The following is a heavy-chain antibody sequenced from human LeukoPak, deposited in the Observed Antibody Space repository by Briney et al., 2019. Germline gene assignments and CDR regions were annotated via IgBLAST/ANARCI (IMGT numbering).Heavy chain of an antibody. D-gene: IGHD3-16*01. V-gene: IGHV3-53*01. CDR2: IYSGGST. CDR3: ARAFGSGAYDFDY. Sequence: GGSLRLSFAASGFTVSSNYMSWVRQAPGKGLEWVSVIYSGGSTYYADSVKGRFTISRDNSKNTLYLQMNSLRAEDTAVYYCARAFGSGAYDFDYWGQGTLVTVSS. CDR1: GFTVSSNY. J-gene: IGHJ4*02.